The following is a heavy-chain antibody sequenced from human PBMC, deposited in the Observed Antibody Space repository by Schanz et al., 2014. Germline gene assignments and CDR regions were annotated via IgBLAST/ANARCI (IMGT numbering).Heavy chain of an antibody. Sequence: QVQLVQSGAEVKKPGASVKVSCKASGYTFVSYSMHWVRQAPGQGLEWMGWITAYNGDTNYALKLQGRVTVTRDKSTSTAYMELSSLRSDDTAVYYCARGGGPEDVFDIWGQGTILTVSS. D-gene: IGHD5-12*01. V-gene: IGHV1-18*04. CDR2: ITAYNGDT. J-gene: IGHJ3*02. CDR1: GYTFVSYS. CDR3: ARGGGPEDVFDI.